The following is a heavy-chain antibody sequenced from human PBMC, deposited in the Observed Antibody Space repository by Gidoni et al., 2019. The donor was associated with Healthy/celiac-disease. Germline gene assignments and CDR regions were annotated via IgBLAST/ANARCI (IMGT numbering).Heavy chain of an antibody. CDR2: IIPILGIA. CDR1: GGTFSSYA. V-gene: IGHV1-69*09. CDR3: ARDSSMKGATHDWFDP. J-gene: IGHJ5*02. D-gene: IGHD1-26*01. Sequence: QVQLVQSGAEVKKPGSSVKDSCKASGGTFSSYAISWVRQAPGQGLEWMGRIIPILGIANYAQKFQGRVTITADKSTSTAYMELSSLRSEDTAVYYCARDSSMKGATHDWFDPWGQGTLVTVSS.